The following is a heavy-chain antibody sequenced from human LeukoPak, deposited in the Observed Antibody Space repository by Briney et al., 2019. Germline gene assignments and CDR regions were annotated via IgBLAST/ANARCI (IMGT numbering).Heavy chain of an antibody. D-gene: IGHD2-15*01. V-gene: IGHV3-30*02. CDR1: VFTFSSYV. CDR2: IRYDGSTK. CDR3: AKDEKRYCSGGSCLAIDY. J-gene: IGHJ4*02. Sequence: PGGSLRLSCAASVFTFSSYVMHSVRQAPGKGLEWGAFIRYDGSTKYCADYVKGRFTIYRDNSKNALYLQMNSLRDEDTAVYYCAKDEKRYCSGGSCLAIDYWGQGTLVTVSS.